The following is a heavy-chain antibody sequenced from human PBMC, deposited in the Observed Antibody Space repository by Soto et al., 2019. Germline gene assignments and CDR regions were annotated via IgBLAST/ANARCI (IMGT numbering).Heavy chain of an antibody. Sequence: PGGSLRLSCEASGFMFGVYWMSWVRQAPGKGLEWVSYISSSGSTIYYADSVKGRFTISRDNAKNSLYLQMNSLRAEDTAVYYCARRYTVTTDYYYYGMDVWGQGTTVTVSS. D-gene: IGHD4-17*01. CDR1: GFMFGVYW. V-gene: IGHV3-48*04. CDR3: ARRYTVTTDYYYYGMDV. CDR2: ISSSGSTI. J-gene: IGHJ6*02.